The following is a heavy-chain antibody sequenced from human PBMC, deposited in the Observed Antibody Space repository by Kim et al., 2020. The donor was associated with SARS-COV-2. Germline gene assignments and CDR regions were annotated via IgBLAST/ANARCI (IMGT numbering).Heavy chain of an antibody. CDR2: IYSSGRT. Sequence: SETLSLTCTVSGDSITSGGYYWSWIRQHPETGLQWIGYIYSSGRTYYNPSLKSRVTISIDTSNNQFSLKLTSMTATDAAVYYCARFPGIDGSDPPRNWFDPWGQGTLVTVSS. V-gene: IGHV4-31*03. CDR3: ARFPGIDGSDPPRNWFDP. D-gene: IGHD5-12*01. J-gene: IGHJ5*02. CDR1: GDSITSGGYY.